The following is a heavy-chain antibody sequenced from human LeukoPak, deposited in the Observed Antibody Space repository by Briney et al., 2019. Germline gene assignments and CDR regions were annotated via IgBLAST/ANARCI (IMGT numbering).Heavy chain of an antibody. CDR3: ARNRYSSGWGYFDY. Sequence: GGSLRLSCAASGFTFNSYGMSWVRQAPGKGLEWVSSITRSSYIYYVDSVKGRFTISRDNAKNSLYLQMNSLRAEDTALYYCARNRYSSGWGYFDYWGQGTLVTVSS. D-gene: IGHD6-19*01. CDR2: ITRSSYI. J-gene: IGHJ4*02. V-gene: IGHV3-21*04. CDR1: GFTFNSYG.